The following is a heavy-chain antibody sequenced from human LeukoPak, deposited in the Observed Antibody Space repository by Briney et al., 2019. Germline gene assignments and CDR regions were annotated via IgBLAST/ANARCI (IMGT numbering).Heavy chain of an antibody. Sequence: PGGSLRLSCAASGFTFSSYEMNWVRQAPGKGLEWVSSISSSSSYIYYADSVKGRFTISRDNAKNSLYLQMNSLRAEDTAVYYCARGGASGWYREGYYFDYWGQGTLVTVSS. CDR3: ARGGASGWYREGYYFDY. V-gene: IGHV3-21*01. CDR2: ISSSSSYI. CDR1: GFTFSSYE. J-gene: IGHJ4*02. D-gene: IGHD6-19*01.